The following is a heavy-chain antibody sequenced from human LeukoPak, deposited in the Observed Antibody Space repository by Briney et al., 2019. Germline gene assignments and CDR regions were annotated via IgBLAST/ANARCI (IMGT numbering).Heavy chain of an antibody. CDR3: ARESGSPYYYGSGSSTTPYYFDY. D-gene: IGHD3-10*01. CDR2: IYYSGST. V-gene: IGHV4-59*12. CDR1: GGSISSYY. J-gene: IGHJ4*02. Sequence: SETLSLTCTVSGGSISSYYWSWIRQPPGKGLEWIGYIYYSGSTNYNPSLKSRVTISVDTSKNQFSLKPSSVTAADTAVYYYARESGSPYYYGSGSSTTPYYFDYWGQGTLVTVSS.